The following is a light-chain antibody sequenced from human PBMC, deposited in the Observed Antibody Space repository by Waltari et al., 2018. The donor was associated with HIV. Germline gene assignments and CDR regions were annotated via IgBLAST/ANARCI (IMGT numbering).Light chain of an antibody. J-gene: IGLJ3*02. Sequence: QSVLTQPPSASGTPGQSVTIPCSGRSSNIGSNYVYWYQQLPGTAPKLLIYRNNQRPSGVPDRFSGFKSGTSASLAISGLRSEDEADYYCAAWDDNLSGWVFGGGSKLTIL. CDR1: SSNIGSNY. CDR3: AAWDDNLSGWV. V-gene: IGLV1-47*01. CDR2: RNN.